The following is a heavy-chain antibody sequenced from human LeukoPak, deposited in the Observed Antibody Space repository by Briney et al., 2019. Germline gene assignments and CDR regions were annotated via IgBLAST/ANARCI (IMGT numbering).Heavy chain of an antibody. D-gene: IGHD1-26*01. V-gene: IGHV3-48*03. CDR2: ISSSGSTI. Sequence: PGGSLRLSCAASGFTFSSYEMNWVRQAPGKGLEWVSYISSSGSTIYYADSVKGRFTISRDNAKNSLYLQMNSLRAEDTAVYYCAKDQEWELLHSFDYWGQGTLVTVSS. CDR1: GFTFSSYE. CDR3: AKDQEWELLHSFDY. J-gene: IGHJ4*02.